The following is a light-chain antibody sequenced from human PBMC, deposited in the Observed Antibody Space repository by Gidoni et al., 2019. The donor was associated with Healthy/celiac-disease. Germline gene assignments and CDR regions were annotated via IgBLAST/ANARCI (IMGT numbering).Light chain of an antibody. J-gene: IGKJ4*01. Sequence: EIVLTQSPATLSLSPGERATLSCRASQSVSSYLAWYQQKPGQAPRLLIYDASNRATGIPARFSGSGSGTDFTLTINSLEPEDFAVYYCQQRSNWPLTFGGGTKVVIK. V-gene: IGKV3-11*01. CDR3: QQRSNWPLT. CDR2: DAS. CDR1: QSVSSY.